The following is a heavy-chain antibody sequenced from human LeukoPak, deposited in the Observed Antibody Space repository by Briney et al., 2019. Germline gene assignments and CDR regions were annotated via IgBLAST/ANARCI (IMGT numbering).Heavy chain of an antibody. CDR1: GYTFTSYG. J-gene: IGHJ4*02. CDR3: ARDHYYYDSSGYSFY. CDR2: VSAYNGNT. D-gene: IGHD3-22*01. V-gene: IGHV1-18*01. Sequence: VSVKVSCKASGYTFTSYGISWVRQAPGQGLEWMGWVSAYNGNTNYTQKLQGRVTMTTDTSTSTAYMELRSLRSDDTAVYYCARDHYYYDSSGYSFYWGQGTLVTVSS.